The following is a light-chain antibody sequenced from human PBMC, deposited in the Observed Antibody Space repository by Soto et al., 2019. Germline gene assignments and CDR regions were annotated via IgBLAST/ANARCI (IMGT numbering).Light chain of an antibody. J-gene: IGLJ3*02. V-gene: IGLV1-40*01. CDR3: AAWDHSLQGWV. CDR2: GNI. CDR1: SSNIGAGYD. Sequence: QSVLTQPPSVSGAPGQRVTISCTGSSSNIGAGYDVHWYQQLPGTAPKLLIYGNIKRPSGVPDRFSGSRSGSSASLVIVGLQSEDEADYYCAAWDHSLQGWVFGGGTKLTVL.